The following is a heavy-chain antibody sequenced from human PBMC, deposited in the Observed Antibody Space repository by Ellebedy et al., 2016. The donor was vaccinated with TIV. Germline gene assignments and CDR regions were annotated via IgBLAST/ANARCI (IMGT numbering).Heavy chain of an antibody. J-gene: IGHJ4*02. CDR3: GKDWGD. V-gene: IGHV3-64D*06. CDR1: GFTXXSYA. D-gene: IGHD3-16*01. Sequence: GESLKISCSASGFTXXSYAMLWVRQFPGKGLEYISAIVSNGDSTYYANSVKGRFIISRDNSKNTLYLQMSSLRLADTAVYYCGKDWGDWGQGTLVTVSS. CDR2: IVSNGDST.